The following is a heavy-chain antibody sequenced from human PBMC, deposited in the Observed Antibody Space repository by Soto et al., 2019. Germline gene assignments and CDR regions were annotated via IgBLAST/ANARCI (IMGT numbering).Heavy chain of an antibody. Sequence: PGGSLRLSCAASGFTFSSYGMHWVRQAPGKGLEWVAVISYDGSNKYYADSVKGRFTISRDNSKSTLYLQMNSLRAEDTAVYYCAKVLLGIFYYLDTGGREPWSPSPQ. CDR3: AKVLLGIFYYLDT. D-gene: IGHD3-10*01. V-gene: IGHV3-30*18. CDR2: ISYDGSNK. J-gene: IGHJ4*02. CDR1: GFTFSSYG.